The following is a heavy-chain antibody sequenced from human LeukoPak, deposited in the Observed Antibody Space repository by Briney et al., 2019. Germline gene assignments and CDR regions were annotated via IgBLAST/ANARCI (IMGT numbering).Heavy chain of an antibody. CDR2: ISSGSISI. V-gene: IGHV3-21*06. CDR1: EFTFISYT. D-gene: IGHD6-19*01. Sequence: GGSLRLSCVASEFTFISYTMNWVRQAPGKGLEWVSSISSGSISIYYADSVKGRFTISRDNAQNTLYLQMNSLRVEDTAVYYCARAGGAVPLKVWGQGTLVTVSS. J-gene: IGHJ4*02. CDR3: ARAGGAVPLKV.